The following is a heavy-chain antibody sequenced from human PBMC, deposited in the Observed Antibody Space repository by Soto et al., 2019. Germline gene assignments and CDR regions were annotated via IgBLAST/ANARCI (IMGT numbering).Heavy chain of an antibody. CDR1: GFIFTTYW. Sequence: PGGSLRLSCAASGFIFTTYWMTWVRQAPGKGLEWVANINQDGSEKYYVDSVKGRFTISRDNAKNSLYLQMNSLRAEDTAVYYCARGISMIRGVIDYWGQGTLVTVSS. D-gene: IGHD3-10*01. CDR3: ARGISMIRGVIDY. CDR2: INQDGSEK. V-gene: IGHV3-7*01. J-gene: IGHJ4*02.